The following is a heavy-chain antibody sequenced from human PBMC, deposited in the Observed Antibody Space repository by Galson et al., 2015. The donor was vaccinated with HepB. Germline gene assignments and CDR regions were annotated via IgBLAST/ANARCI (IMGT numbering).Heavy chain of an antibody. J-gene: IGHJ4*02. V-gene: IGHV3-9*01. CDR3: AKAFDYGDYEIDY. Sequence: SLRLSCAASGFTFDDYAMHWVRQAPGKGLEWVSGISWNSGSIGYADSVKGRFTISRDNAKNSLYLQMNSLRAEDTALYYCAKAFDYGDYEIDYWGQGTLVTVSS. D-gene: IGHD4-17*01. CDR2: ISWNSGSI. CDR1: GFTFDDYA.